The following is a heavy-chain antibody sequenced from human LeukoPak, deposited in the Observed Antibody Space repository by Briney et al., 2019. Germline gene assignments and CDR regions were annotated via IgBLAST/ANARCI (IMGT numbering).Heavy chain of an antibody. CDR1: GGSVSSGSYY. D-gene: IGHD5-18*01. CDR2: IYYSGST. J-gene: IGHJ6*02. V-gene: IGHV4-61*01. Sequence: SETLSLTCTVSGGSVSSGSYYRSWIRQPPGKGLEWIGYIYYSGSTNYNPSLKSRVTISVDTSKNQFSLKLSSVTAADTAVYYCARVTAWGSGMDVWGQGTTVTVSS. CDR3: ARVTAWGSGMDV.